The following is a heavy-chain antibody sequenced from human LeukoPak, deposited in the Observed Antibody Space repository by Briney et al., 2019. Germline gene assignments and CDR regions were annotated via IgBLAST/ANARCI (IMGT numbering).Heavy chain of an antibody. D-gene: IGHD2-2*01. Sequence: ASVKVSCKASGYTFTSYGISWVRQAPGQGPEWMGWISAYNGNTNYAQKLQGRVTMTTDTSTSTAYMELRSLRSDDTAVYYCARSPGISTSYYYYYYMDVWGKGTTVTVSS. J-gene: IGHJ6*03. CDR1: GYTFTSYG. CDR3: ARSPGISTSYYYYYYMDV. CDR2: ISAYNGNT. V-gene: IGHV1-18*01.